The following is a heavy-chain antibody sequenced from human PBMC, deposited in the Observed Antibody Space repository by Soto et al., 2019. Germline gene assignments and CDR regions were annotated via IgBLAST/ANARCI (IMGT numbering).Heavy chain of an antibody. J-gene: IGHJ4*02. CDR2: ISYDGSNK. V-gene: IGHV3-30-3*01. CDR3: AKDSDFWSGYSYYFDY. D-gene: IGHD3-3*01. CDR1: GFTFSSYA. Sequence: GGSLRLSCAASGFTFSSYAMHWVRQAPGKGLEWVAVISYDGSNKYYVDSVKGRFTISRDNSKNTLYLQMNSLRAEDTAVYYCAKDSDFWSGYSYYFDYWGQGTLVTVSS.